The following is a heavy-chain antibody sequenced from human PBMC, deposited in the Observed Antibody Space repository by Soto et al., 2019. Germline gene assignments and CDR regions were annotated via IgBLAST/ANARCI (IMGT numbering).Heavy chain of an antibody. D-gene: IGHD2-15*01. CDR1: GGTFSSYA. V-gene: IGHV1-69*01. J-gene: IGHJ6*02. Sequence: QVQLVQSGAEVKKPGSSVKVSCKDSGGTFSSYAISWVRQAPGQGLEWMGGIIHIFGTANYAQKFQGRVTITEDESTSTAYMELSSLRSEDTAVYYCARGVVVVTATPYYYDGMDVWGQGTTVTGSS. CDR3: ARGVVVVTATPYYYDGMDV. CDR2: IIHIFGTA.